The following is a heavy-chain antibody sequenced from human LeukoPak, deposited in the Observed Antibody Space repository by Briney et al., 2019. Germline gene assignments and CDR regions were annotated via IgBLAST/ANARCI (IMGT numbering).Heavy chain of an antibody. D-gene: IGHD3-9*01. J-gene: IGHJ4*02. CDR1: GFTFSSYS. CDR3: ARDLDWAFDY. Sequence: GGSLRLSCAASGFTFSSYSMNWVRQAPGRGLEWVSSISSSSSYIYYADSVKGRFTISRDNAKNSLYLQMNSLRAEDTAVYYCARDLDWAFDYWGQGTLVTVSS. CDR2: ISSSSSYI. V-gene: IGHV3-21*01.